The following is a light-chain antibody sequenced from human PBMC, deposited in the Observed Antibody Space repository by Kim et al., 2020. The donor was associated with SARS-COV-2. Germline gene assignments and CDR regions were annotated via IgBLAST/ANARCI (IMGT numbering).Light chain of an antibody. CDR1: QSVSSSY. V-gene: IGKV3-20*01. CDR2: GAS. J-gene: IGKJ4*01. Sequence: EIVLTQSPGTLSLSPGERATLSCRASQSVSSSYLGWYQQKPGQAPRLLIYGASTRATGIPDRFSGSGSGTDFTLTISRLEPEDFAVYYCQHYGASRLTFGGGTKVDIK. CDR3: QHYGASRLT.